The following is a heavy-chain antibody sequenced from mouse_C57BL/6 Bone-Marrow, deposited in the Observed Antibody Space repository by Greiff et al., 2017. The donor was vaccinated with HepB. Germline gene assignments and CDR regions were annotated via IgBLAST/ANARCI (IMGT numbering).Heavy chain of an antibody. V-gene: IGHV5-6*02. CDR1: GFTFSSYG. CDR2: ISSGGSYT. D-gene: IGHD1-1*01. CDR3: ARRDLLRCPYAMDC. Sequence: DVHLVESGGDLVKPGGSLKLSCAASGFTFSSYGMSWVRQTPDKRLEWVATISSGGSYTYYPDSVKGRFTISRDKAKNTLYLQMSSLKSEDTAMYYCARRDLLRCPYAMDCWGQGTSVTVAS. J-gene: IGHJ4*01.